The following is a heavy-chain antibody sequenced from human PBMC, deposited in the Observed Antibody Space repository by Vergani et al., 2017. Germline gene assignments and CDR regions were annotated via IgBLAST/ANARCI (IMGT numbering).Heavy chain of an antibody. CDR1: GGTFSSYA. CDR2: IIPIFGTA. Sequence: QVQLVQSGAEVKKPGSSVKVSCKASGGTFSSYAISWVRQAPGQGLEWMGRIIPIFGTANYAQKFQGRVTITADESTSTAYMELSSLRSEDTAVYYCARLGGAYWGGDCSSNWFDPWGQGTLVTVSS. D-gene: IGHD2-21*02. V-gene: IGHV1-69*13. J-gene: IGHJ5*02. CDR3: ARLGGAYWGGDCSSNWFDP.